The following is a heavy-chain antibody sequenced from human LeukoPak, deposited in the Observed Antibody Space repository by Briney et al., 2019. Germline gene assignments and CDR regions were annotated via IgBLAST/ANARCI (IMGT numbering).Heavy chain of an antibody. D-gene: IGHD5-12*01. CDR1: GFTFSSYA. V-gene: IGHV3-23*01. CDR2: ISGSGGST. CDR3: AKGGGTPSFGYAIDY. J-gene: IGHJ4*02. Sequence: GGSLRLSCAASGFTFSSYAMSWVRQAPGKGLEWVSAISGSGGSTYYADSVRGRFTISRDNSKNTLYLQMNSLRAEDTAVYYCAKGGGTPSFGYAIDYWGQGTLVTVSS.